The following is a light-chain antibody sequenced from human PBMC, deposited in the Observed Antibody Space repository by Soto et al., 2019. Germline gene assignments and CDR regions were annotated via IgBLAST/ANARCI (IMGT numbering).Light chain of an antibody. CDR1: QGLSSY. CDR3: QQYNNWPWT. J-gene: IGKJ1*01. Sequence: AIRMTQSPSSLSASTGDRVTITCRASQGLSSYLAWYQQKPGKAPKLLIYAASTLQSGVPSRFSGSGSGTEFTLTISSLQSEDFAGYYCQQYNNWPWTFGQGTKVDIK. V-gene: IGKV1-8*01. CDR2: AAS.